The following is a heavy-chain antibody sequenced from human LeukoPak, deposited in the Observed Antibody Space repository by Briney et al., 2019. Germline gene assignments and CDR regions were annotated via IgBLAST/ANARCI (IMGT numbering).Heavy chain of an antibody. J-gene: IGHJ6*02. V-gene: IGHV3-66*01. CDR3: ARDSLDLGYYYYGMDV. CDR1: GFTVSSNY. Sequence: GGSLRLSCAASGFTVSSNYMSWVRQAPGKGLEWVSVIYSGGSTYYADSVKGRFTISRDNSKNTLYLQMNSLRAEDTAVYYCARDSLDLGYYYYGMDVWGQGTTVTVSS. CDR2: IYSGGST. D-gene: IGHD7-27*01.